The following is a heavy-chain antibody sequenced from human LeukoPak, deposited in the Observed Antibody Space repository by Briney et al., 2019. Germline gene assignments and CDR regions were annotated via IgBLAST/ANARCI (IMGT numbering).Heavy chain of an antibody. CDR1: TFVFSVSS. CDR3: AADSEFDIPASFDL. J-gene: IGHJ4*02. Sequence: GGSLRLSCAASTFVFSVSSMNWVRQAPGKGLEWVSSISRGGNAKHYADSAKGRFTISRDNAKNSLYLQMDSLRVEDTAVYFCAADSEFDIPASFDLWGQGTLVTVSS. V-gene: IGHV3-21*01. CDR2: ISRGGNAK. D-gene: IGHD2-21*01.